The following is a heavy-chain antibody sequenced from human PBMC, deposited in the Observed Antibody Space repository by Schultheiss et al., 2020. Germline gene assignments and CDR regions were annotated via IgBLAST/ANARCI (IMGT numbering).Heavy chain of an antibody. J-gene: IGHJ4*02. Sequence: SETLSLTCTVSGGSISSSNWWSWVRQPPGKGLEWIGEIYHSGSTNYNPSLKSRVTISVDTSKNQFSLKLSSVTAADTAVYYCARRNSPPRYGSGSYLFDYWGQGTLVTVSS. D-gene: IGHD3-10*01. CDR1: GGSISSSNW. V-gene: IGHV4-4*02. CDR3: ARRNSPPRYGSGSYLFDY. CDR2: IYHSGST.